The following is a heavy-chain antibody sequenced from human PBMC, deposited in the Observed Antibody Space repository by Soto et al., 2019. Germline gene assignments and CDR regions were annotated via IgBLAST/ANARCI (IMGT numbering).Heavy chain of an antibody. CDR2: ISWNSGSI. CDR3: AKAVGRYGNFDY. Sequence: DVQLVESGGGLVQPGRSLRLSCAASGFTFDDYAMHWVRQAPGKGLEWVSGISWNSGSIGYADSVKGRFTISRDNAKNSLYLQMNSLRAEDTALYYCAKAVGRYGNFDYWGQGTLVTVSS. V-gene: IGHV3-9*01. J-gene: IGHJ4*02. D-gene: IGHD3-16*01. CDR1: GFTFDDYA.